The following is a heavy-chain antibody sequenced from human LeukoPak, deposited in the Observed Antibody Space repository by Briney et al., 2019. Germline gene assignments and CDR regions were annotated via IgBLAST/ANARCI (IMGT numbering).Heavy chain of an antibody. CDR1: GGSFSGYY. CDR3: ARDIPEDAFDI. Sequence: PSETLSLTCAVYGGSFSGYYWSWIRQPPGKGLEWIGEINHSGSTNYNPSLKSRVTMSVDTSKNQFSLKLSSVTAADTAVYYCARDIPEDAFDIWGQGTMVTVSS. D-gene: IGHD2-21*01. V-gene: IGHV4-34*01. J-gene: IGHJ3*02. CDR2: INHSGST.